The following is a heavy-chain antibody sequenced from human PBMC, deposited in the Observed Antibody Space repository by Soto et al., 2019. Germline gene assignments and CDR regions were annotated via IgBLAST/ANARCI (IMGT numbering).Heavy chain of an antibody. Sequence: QVQLVESGGGVVQPGRSLRLSCAASGFTFSSYGMHWVRQAPGKGLEWVAVIWYDGSNKYYADSVKGRFIISRDNSKNTLYLQMNSLRAEDTAVYYCARDRITMVRASYYMDVWGKGTTVTVSS. CDR2: IWYDGSNK. J-gene: IGHJ6*03. CDR3: ARDRITMVRASYYMDV. V-gene: IGHV3-33*01. D-gene: IGHD3-10*01. CDR1: GFTFSSYG.